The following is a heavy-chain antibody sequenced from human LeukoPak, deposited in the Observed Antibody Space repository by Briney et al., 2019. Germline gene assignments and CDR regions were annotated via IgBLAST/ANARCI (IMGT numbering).Heavy chain of an antibody. J-gene: IGHJ6*04. V-gene: IGHV3-48*03. D-gene: IGHD3-10*02. CDR1: GFTFSSYE. CDR3: AELGITMIGGV. CDR2: ISSSGSTI. Sequence: HPGGSLRLSCAASGFTFSSYEMNWVRQAPGKGLEWVSYISSSGSTIYYADSVKGRFTISRDNAKNSLYLQMNGLRAEDTAVYYCAELGITMIGGVWGKGTTATISS.